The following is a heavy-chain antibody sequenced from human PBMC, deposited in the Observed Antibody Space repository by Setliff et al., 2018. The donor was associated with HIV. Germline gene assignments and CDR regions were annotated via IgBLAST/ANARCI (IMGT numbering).Heavy chain of an antibody. V-gene: IGHV1-24*01. CDR2: FDPEDGEK. D-gene: IGHD2-8*01. Sequence: ASVKVSCKVSGSTLREVAMHWVRQAPGKGLEWMGGFDPEDGEKIYAQKFQGRVTMTEDTSTDTAYMELSSLTSDDTAVYYCAKERFTLIVLDSFDIWGQGTMVTVSS. CDR3: AKERFTLIVLDSFDI. CDR1: GSTLREVA. J-gene: IGHJ3*02.